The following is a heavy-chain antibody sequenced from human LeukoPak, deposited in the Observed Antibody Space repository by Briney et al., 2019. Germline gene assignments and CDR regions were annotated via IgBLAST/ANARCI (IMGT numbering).Heavy chain of an antibody. CDR2: FDPEDGET. CDR1: GYTLTELS. D-gene: IGHD3-10*01. V-gene: IGHV1-24*01. Sequence: ASVKVSCKVSGYTLTELSMHWVRQAPGKGLEWMGGFDPEDGETIYAQKFQGRVTMAEDTSTDTAYMELSSLRSEDTAVYYCATEGKGRGVFDYWGQGTLVTVSS. CDR3: ATEGKGRGVFDY. J-gene: IGHJ4*02.